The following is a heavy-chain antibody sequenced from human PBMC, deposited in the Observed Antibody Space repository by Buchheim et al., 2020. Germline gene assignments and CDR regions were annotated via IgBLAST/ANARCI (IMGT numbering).Heavy chain of an antibody. CDR3: ARYGGYYSPFDY. J-gene: IGHJ4*02. CDR1: VGSLCRGDHY. D-gene: IGHD3-22*01. Sequence: QVQLQESGPGLVKPSQTLSLSSTVPVGSLCRGDHYSSWTRRPPGKCLEWIGYIYYSGISSYNPSLKSRVTISVDFSKSQFSLKVSAATAADTAVYYGARYGGYYSPFDYWGQGTL. CDR2: IYYSGIS. V-gene: IGHV4-30-4*01.